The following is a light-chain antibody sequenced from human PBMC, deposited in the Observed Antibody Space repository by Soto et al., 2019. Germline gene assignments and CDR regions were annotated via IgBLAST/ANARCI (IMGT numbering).Light chain of an antibody. J-gene: IGLJ2*01. CDR2: DVS. CDR3: SSYTTSSTLV. V-gene: IGLV2-14*03. CDR1: TSDVGGYNY. Sequence: QSALTQPASVSGSPGQSITIPCTGTTSDVGGYNYVSWYQQHPGKAPKVMIYDVSSRPSGVSNRFSGSKSGNTASLTISALQAEDEADYYCSSYTTSSTLVFGGGTKLTVL.